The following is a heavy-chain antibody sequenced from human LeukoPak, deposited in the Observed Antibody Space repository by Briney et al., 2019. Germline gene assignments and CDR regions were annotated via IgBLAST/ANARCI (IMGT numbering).Heavy chain of an antibody. Sequence: PGGSLRLSCAASGFTFSNYGVHWVRQAPGKGLEWVAVISNDGSNKYYADSVKGRFTISRDNSKNTLYLQMNSLRPEDTALYYCAKDLMWYDSSGSDGMDVWGQGTTVTVSS. J-gene: IGHJ6*02. V-gene: IGHV3-30*18. CDR1: GFTFSNYG. CDR3: AKDLMWYDSSGSDGMDV. D-gene: IGHD3-22*01. CDR2: ISNDGSNK.